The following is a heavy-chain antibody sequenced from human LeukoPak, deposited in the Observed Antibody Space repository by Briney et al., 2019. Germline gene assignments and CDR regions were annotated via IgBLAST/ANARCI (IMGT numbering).Heavy chain of an antibody. CDR2: IIPIFGTA. CDR3: ATPGPTREYFDY. Sequence: SVTVSCKASGGTFSSYAISWVRQAPGQGLEWMGGIIPIFGTANYAQKFQGRVTITADESTSTAYMELSSLRSEDTAVYYCATPGPTREYFDYWGQGTLVTVSS. V-gene: IGHV1-69*13. J-gene: IGHJ4*02. D-gene: IGHD1-26*01. CDR1: GGTFSSYA.